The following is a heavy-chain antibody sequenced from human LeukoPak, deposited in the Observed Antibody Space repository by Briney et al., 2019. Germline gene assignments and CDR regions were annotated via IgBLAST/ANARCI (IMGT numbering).Heavy chain of an antibody. Sequence: GGSLRLSCAASGFTFSSYSMNWVRQAPGKGLEWVSSISSSSSYIYYADSVKGRFTISRDNAKNSLYLQMNSLRAEDTAVYYCAKVPAELWFGDNYFDYWGQGTLVTVSS. CDR1: GFTFSSYS. V-gene: IGHV3-21*04. D-gene: IGHD3-10*01. CDR3: AKVPAELWFGDNYFDY. CDR2: ISSSSSYI. J-gene: IGHJ4*02.